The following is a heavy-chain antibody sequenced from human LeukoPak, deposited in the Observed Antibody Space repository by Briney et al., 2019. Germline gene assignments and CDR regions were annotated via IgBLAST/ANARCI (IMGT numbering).Heavy chain of an antibody. CDR2: VYPGGST. D-gene: IGHD3/OR15-3a*01. CDR1: GGAISGYY. J-gene: IGHJ4*02. CDR3: ARVGSGYDFFDY. V-gene: IGHV4-4*07. Sequence: SETLSLTCTVSGGAISGYYWSWIRQPAGKGLGWLGRVYPGGSTKYNPSLESRVTMSVDTSKNQFSLKLNFVTAADTAVYYCARVGSGYDFFDYWGQGTLVTVSS.